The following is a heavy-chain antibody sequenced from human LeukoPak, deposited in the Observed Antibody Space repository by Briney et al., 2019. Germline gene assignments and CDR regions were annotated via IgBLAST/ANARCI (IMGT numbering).Heavy chain of an antibody. CDR1: GFTFSTYW. D-gene: IGHD2-21*01. CDR2: IKQDGSEK. CDR3: AREAYGGGGYSEWFMDY. V-gene: IGHV3-7*03. Sequence: SGGSLRLSCAASGFTFSTYWMNWVRQAPGKGLEWVANIKQDGSEKYYVDSVKGRFTISRDNAKNSLYLQVNSLRAEDTAMYYCAREAYGGGGYSEWFMDYWGQGTLVTVSS. J-gene: IGHJ4*02.